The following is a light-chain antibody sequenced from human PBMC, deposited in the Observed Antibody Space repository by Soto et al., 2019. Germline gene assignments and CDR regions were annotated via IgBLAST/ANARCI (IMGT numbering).Light chain of an antibody. CDR3: QQYNAYPWT. CDR2: DAS. V-gene: IGKV1-5*01. CDR1: QSISSW. Sequence: DIQMTQSPSTLSAYVGDRVTITCRASQSISSWLAWYQQKPGKAPKLLMYDASSLDSGVPSRFSGSGSGTEFTLTISSLQPDDFATYYCQQYNAYPWTFGQGTKVDI. J-gene: IGKJ1*01.